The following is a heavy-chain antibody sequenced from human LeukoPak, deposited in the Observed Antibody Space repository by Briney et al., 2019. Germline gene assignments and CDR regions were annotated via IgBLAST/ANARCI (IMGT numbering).Heavy chain of an antibody. CDR3: ARGYCSGGNCLFDY. CDR1: GGSISTSDYY. J-gene: IGHJ4*02. V-gene: IGHV4-39*01. CDR2: IYYSGST. Sequence: PSETLSVTCTVSGGSISTSDYYWGWIRQPPGKGLEWIGTIYYSGSTSYNPSLKSRVTLSVDTSKTQFSLNLSSVTAADTAVYYCARGYCSGGNCLFDYWGKGTLVTVSS. D-gene: IGHD2-15*01.